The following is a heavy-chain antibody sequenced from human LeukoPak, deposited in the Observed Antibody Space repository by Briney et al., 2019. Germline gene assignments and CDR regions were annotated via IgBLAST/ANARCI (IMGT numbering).Heavy chain of an antibody. CDR2: IYPGDSDT. D-gene: IGHD3-22*01. V-gene: IGHV5-51*01. CDR3: ARSGSGYGDAFDI. J-gene: IGHJ3*02. Sequence: GESLKISCKGSGYSFTSYWIGWVRQMPGKGLEWMGIIYPGDSDTRYSPSFQGQVTISADKSVSTAYLQWSSLKASDTDMYYCARSGSGYGDAFDIWGQGTMVTVSS. CDR1: GYSFTSYW.